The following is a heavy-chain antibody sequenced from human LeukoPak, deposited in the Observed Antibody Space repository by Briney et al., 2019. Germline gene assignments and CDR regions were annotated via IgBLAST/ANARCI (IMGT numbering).Heavy chain of an antibody. CDR2: IWYDGSNK. CDR3: ARVGGYSTFDDAFDI. CDR1: GFTFSSYG. D-gene: IGHD3-10*01. Sequence: PGRSLRLSCAASGFTFSSYGMHWVRQAPGKGLEWVAVIWYDGSNKYYADSVKGRFTISRDNSENTLYRQMNSLRAEDRAVYYCARVGGYSTFDDAFDIWGQGTMVTVSS. J-gene: IGHJ3*02. V-gene: IGHV3-33*01.